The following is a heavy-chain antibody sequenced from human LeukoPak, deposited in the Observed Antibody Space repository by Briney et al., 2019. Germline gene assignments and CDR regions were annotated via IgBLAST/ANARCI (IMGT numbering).Heavy chain of an antibody. Sequence: GGSLRLSCAASGFTFNSYWISWVRQAPGKGLEWVANIKKDGSEKNYVDSVKGRFTISRDNAKNPLYLQMNSLRAEDTAVYYCARDRDGLDYWGQGTLVTVSS. D-gene: IGHD5-24*01. V-gene: IGHV3-7*01. J-gene: IGHJ4*02. CDR3: ARDRDGLDY. CDR2: IKKDGSEK. CDR1: GFTFNSYW.